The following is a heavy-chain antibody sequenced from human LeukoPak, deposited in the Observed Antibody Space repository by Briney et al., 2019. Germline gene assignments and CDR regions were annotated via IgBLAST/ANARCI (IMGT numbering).Heavy chain of an antibody. V-gene: IGHV3-53*01. CDR2: VYGGGST. D-gene: IGHD3-22*01. Sequence: PGGSLRLSCAASGFTFSTYWMSWVRQAPGKGLEWVSVVYGGGSTFYADSVQGRFTISRDSSKNTLYLQMNSLRVEDTAVYYCARLANPSGYWDWGQGTLVTVSS. J-gene: IGHJ4*02. CDR1: GFTFSTYW. CDR3: ARLANPSGYWD.